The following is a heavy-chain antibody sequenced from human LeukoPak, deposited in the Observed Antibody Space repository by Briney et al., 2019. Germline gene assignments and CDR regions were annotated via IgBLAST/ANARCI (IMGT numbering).Heavy chain of an antibody. J-gene: IGHJ4*02. D-gene: IGHD4-23*01. V-gene: IGHV3-21*01. Sequence: GGSLRLSCAASGFTFNLYNVNWVRQAPGKGLEWVSSISGTSTYIYYADSVRGRFTTSRDNAKNSLFLQLNSLRVEDTAVYYCARDDGGNYPGWGQGTLVTVSS. CDR2: ISGTSTYI. CDR3: ARDDGGNYPG. CDR1: GFTFNLYN.